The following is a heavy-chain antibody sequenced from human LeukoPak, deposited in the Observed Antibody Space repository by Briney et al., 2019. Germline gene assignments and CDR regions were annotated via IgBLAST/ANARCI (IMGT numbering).Heavy chain of an antibody. CDR2: IIPIFGTA. V-gene: IGHV1-69*13. J-gene: IGHJ4*02. CDR3: ATTIRGVTQYYFDY. CDR1: GGTFSSYA. D-gene: IGHD3-10*01. Sequence: SVWVYFKASGGTFSSYAISWVRTSPGQGLEWMGGIIPIFGTANYAQKFQGRVTITADESTSTAYMELSSLRSEDTAVYYCATTIRGVTQYYFDYWGQGTLVTVSS.